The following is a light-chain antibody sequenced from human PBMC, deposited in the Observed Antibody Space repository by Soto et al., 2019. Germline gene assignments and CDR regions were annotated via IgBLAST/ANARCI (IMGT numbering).Light chain of an antibody. CDR2: AAS. V-gene: IGKV1-39*01. J-gene: IGKJ1*01. Sequence: DIQSTPSPSSLSASVVYRVTITCRASQSITSYLNWYQQKPGKAPKLLIFAASSLQSGVPSRFSGSRSGPDFTLTISSLQPEDFATYYGQQRYSSPPTFGQGTKVDIK. CDR3: QQRYSSPPT. CDR1: QSITSY.